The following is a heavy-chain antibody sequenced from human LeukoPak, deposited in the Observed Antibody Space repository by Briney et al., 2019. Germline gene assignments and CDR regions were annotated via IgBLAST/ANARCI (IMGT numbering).Heavy chain of an antibody. J-gene: IGHJ6*03. D-gene: IGHD2-8*01. CDR3: ARGGLRVMVYRLYYMDV. CDR2: IIPIFGTA. Sequence: ASVKVSCKASGGTFSSYAISWVRQAPGQGLEWMGGIIPIFGTANYAQKFQGRVTITADEYTSTAYMELSRLRSDDTAVYYCARGGLRVMVYRLYYMDVWGKGTTVTVSS. V-gene: IGHV1-69*13. CDR1: GGTFSSYA.